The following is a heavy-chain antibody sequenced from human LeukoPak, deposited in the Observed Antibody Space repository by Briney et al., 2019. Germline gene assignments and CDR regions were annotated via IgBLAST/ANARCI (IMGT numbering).Heavy chain of an antibody. CDR2: ISAYNGNT. D-gene: IGHD1-14*01. V-gene: IGHV1-18*01. Sequence: ASVKVSCKASGYTFTSYGISWVRQAPGQGLEWMGWISAYNGNTNYAQKLQGRVTMTTDTSTSTAYMELRSLRSDDTAVYYCARDMESRWATPETFDYWGQGTLVTVSS. J-gene: IGHJ4*02. CDR3: ARDMESRWATPETFDY. CDR1: GYTFTSYG.